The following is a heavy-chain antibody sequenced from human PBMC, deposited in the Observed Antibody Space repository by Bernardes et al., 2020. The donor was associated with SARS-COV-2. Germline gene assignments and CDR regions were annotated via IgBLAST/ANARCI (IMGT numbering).Heavy chain of an antibody. J-gene: IGHJ6*02. CDR3: AKDRSGYDPFYYGMDV. CDR2: ISGSGHTT. V-gene: IGHV3-23*01. D-gene: IGHD5-12*01. Sequence: GGSLRLLCAASGFTFSSYSMNWVRQAPGKGLEWLSAISGSGHTTFYADAVEGRFTISRDNSKNTLFLHINRLRADDTAVYYCAKDRSGYDPFYYGMDVWGPGTPVTVSS. CDR1: GFTFSSYS.